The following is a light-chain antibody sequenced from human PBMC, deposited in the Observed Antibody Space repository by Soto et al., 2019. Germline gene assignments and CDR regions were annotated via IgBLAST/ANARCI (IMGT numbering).Light chain of an antibody. CDR1: SSDVGAYNY. J-gene: IGLJ2*01. CDR2: EVS. V-gene: IGLV2-8*01. Sequence: QSVLTQPPSASGSPGQSVTISCTGTSSDVGAYNYVSWYQQHPGKAPKLMIYEVSKRPSGVPDRFSGSKSGNTASLTVSGLQAEDEADYYCSSLRVFGGGTKLTVL. CDR3: SSLRV.